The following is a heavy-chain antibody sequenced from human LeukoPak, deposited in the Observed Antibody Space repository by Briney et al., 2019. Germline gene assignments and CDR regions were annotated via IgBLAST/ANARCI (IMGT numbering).Heavy chain of an antibody. CDR3: ARDTGVYAPTFDY. CDR2: INPNSGGT. J-gene: IGHJ4*02. D-gene: IGHD2-8*01. V-gene: IGHV1-2*02. Sequence: ASVEVSCKASGYTFTGYYMHWVRQAPGQGLEWMGWINPNSGGTNYAQKFQGRVTMTRDTSISTAYMELSRLRSDDTAVYYCARDTGVYAPTFDYWGQGTLVTVSS. CDR1: GYTFTGYY.